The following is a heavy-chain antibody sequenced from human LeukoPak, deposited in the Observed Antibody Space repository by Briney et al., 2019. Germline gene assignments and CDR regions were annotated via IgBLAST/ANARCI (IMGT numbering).Heavy chain of an antibody. V-gene: IGHV1-18*01. J-gene: IGHJ5*02. CDR3: ARDWTTVTTVWFDP. CDR1: GYTFTSYG. CDR2: ISAYNGNT. Sequence: VASVKFSCNASGYTFTSYGISWVRQAPGQALEWMGWISAYNGNTNYAQKLQGRVTMTTDTSTSTAYTELRSLRSDDTAVYYCARDWTTVTTVWFDPWGQGTLVTVSS. D-gene: IGHD4-11*01.